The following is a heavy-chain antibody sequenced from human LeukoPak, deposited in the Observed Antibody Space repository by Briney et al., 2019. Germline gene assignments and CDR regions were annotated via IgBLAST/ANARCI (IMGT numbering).Heavy chain of an antibody. V-gene: IGHV4-59*12. CDR2: IYHSGST. CDR3: ARGGGVGAMEDYFDY. D-gene: IGHD1-26*01. CDR1: GGSISSYY. J-gene: IGHJ4*02. Sequence: SETLSLTCTVSGGSISSYYWSWIRQPPGKGLEWIGYIYHSGSTYYNPSLKSRVTISVDRSKNQFSLKLSSVTAADTAVYYCARGGGVGAMEDYFDYWGQGTLVTVSS.